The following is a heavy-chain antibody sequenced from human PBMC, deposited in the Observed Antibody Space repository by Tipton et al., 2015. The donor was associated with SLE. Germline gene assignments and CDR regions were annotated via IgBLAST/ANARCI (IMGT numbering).Heavy chain of an antibody. V-gene: IGHV4-59*01. CDR2: IYYSGST. D-gene: IGHD3-3*01. CDR3: ARDLRSGAFDI. J-gene: IGHJ3*02. Sequence: TLSLTCTVSGGSTSSYYWSWIRQPPGKGLEWIGYIYYSGSTNYNPSLKSRVTISVDTSKNQFSLKLSSVTAADTAVYYCARDLRSGAFDIWGQGTMVTVSS. CDR1: GGSTSSYY.